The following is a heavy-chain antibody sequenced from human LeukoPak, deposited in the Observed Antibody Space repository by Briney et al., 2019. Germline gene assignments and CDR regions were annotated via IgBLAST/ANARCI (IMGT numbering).Heavy chain of an antibody. V-gene: IGHV4-59*01. CDR3: ARYKHNAYCTGGRCSPFYFDS. D-gene: IGHD2-15*01. Sequence: SETXSXXXXXSXXXXXTSYXSWIRXPPGKGPECIGYIAYSVTTNYNPSLKSRVTISLDTSKNRFSLNLTSVTAADTAMYYCARYKHNAYCTGGRCSPFYFDSWGQGVLVTVSS. CDR1: XXXXXTSY. CDR2: IAYSVTT. J-gene: IGHJ4*02.